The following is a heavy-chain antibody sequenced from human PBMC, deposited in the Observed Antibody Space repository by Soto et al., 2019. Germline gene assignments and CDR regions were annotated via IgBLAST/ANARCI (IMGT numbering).Heavy chain of an antibody. CDR2: ISTYNGDT. V-gene: IGHV1-18*01. D-gene: IGHD1-26*01. Sequence: QVQLVQSGPEVRKPGASVKVSCEASGYTFTTSGISWVRQVPGQGLEWMGGISTYNGDTNSAQNFQGRVLMTADTSTGTAYMELMILKSDDTAVYYCARQGSWPYYYYGLDVWGQGTIVTVSS. CDR3: ARQGSWPYYYYGLDV. CDR1: GYTFTTSG. J-gene: IGHJ6*02.